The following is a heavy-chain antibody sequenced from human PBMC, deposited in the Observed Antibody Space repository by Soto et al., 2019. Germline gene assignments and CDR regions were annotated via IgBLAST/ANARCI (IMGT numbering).Heavy chain of an antibody. D-gene: IGHD2-2*01. CDR1: GYTFTSYG. CDR3: AREGYCISTSCRHYDYYGMDV. V-gene: IGHV1-18*01. CDR2: ISAYNGNT. J-gene: IGHJ6*01. Sequence: QVQLVQSGAEVKKPGASVKVSCKASGYTFTSYGISWVRQAPGQGREWMGWISAYNGNTNYAQKLQGRVTMNTDTSKRTAYMEVRSLRSDDTAVYYCAREGYCISTSCRHYDYYGMDVWGQGTTVTVSS.